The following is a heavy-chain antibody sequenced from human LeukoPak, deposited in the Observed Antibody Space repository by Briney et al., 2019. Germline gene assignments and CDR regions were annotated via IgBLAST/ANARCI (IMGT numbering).Heavy chain of an antibody. J-gene: IGHJ4*02. Sequence: PSETLSLTCSLSGDTLSTYYWNWIRQTPGRGLEWIGHISLGNSEYNPSLKSRVTISVDTSKNEFYLRLTSVTAADTALYFCARDKCHSYGKYFDPWSQGALVSVSS. D-gene: IGHD5-18*01. CDR1: GDTLSTYY. CDR2: ISLGNS. CDR3: ARDKCHSYGKYFDP. V-gene: IGHV4-59*12.